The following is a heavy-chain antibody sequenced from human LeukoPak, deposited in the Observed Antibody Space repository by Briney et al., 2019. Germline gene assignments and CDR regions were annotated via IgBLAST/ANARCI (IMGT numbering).Heavy chain of an antibody. CDR1: GFTFSSNG. CDR3: ARGVSPLNYYFDY. D-gene: IGHD6-13*01. CDR2: INSDGSDT. Sequence: GGSLRLSCAASGFTFSSNGMHWVRQAPGKGLVWVSRINSDGSDTSYADSVKGRFTISRDNAKNTLYLQMNSLRAEDTAVYYCARGVSPLNYYFDYWGQGTLVTVSS. J-gene: IGHJ4*02. V-gene: IGHV3-74*01.